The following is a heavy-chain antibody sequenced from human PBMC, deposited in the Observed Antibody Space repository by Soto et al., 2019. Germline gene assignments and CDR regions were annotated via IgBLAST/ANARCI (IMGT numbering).Heavy chain of an antibody. CDR3: ATWHEREHAYDV. J-gene: IGHJ3*01. CDR2: LYDVDGS. CDR1: GLTISGKKY. Sequence: PGGSLRLSCAAFGLTISGKKYVAWVRQAPGKGLEWVSGLYDVDGSFYADSVRCRFTTSSDSSKTTVYLQMNDLRPDDTAVYYCATWHEREHAYDVWGQGTTVTVSS. V-gene: IGHV3-53*01. D-gene: IGHD1-1*01.